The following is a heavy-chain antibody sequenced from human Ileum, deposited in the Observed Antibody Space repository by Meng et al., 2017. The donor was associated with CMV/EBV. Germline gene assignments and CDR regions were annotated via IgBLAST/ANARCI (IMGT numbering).Heavy chain of an antibody. D-gene: IGHD3-10*01. CDR3: ARDHKSGITLDV. CDR2: IYYSGST. J-gene: IGHJ6*02. V-gene: IGHV4-31*03. CDR1: GGSISSGGYY. Sequence: SETLSLTCTVSGGSISSGGYYWSWNRQHPGKGLEWIGYIYYSGSTYYNPSLKSRVTISVDTSKNQFSLKLSSVTAADTAVYYCARDHKSGITLDVWGQGTMVTVSS.